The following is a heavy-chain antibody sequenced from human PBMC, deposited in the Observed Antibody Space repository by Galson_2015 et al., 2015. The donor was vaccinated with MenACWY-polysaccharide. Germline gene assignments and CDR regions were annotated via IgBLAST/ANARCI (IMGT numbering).Heavy chain of an antibody. CDR1: GGTFSSYA. V-gene: IGHV1-69*04. Sequence: SVKVSCKASGGTFSSYAISWVRQAPGQGLEWMGRIIPILGIANYAQKFQGRVTITADKSTSTAYMELSSLRSEDTAVYYCARLAGTYYYDSSGPRAYYGMDGWGQGTTVTVSS. D-gene: IGHD3-22*01. CDR2: IIPILGIA. CDR3: ARLAGTYYYDSSGPRAYYGMDG. J-gene: IGHJ6*02.